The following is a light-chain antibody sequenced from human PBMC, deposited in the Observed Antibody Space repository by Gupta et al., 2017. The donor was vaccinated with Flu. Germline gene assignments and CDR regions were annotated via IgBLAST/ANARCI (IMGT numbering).Light chain of an antibody. CDR3: QKYNSAPTA. V-gene: IGKV1-27*01. J-gene: IGKJ4*01. Sequence: PSSLSASVGDRVTITCRASQDISSYLAWYQQKTGKAPKLLVYAASSSQSGVPSRFSGSGSGTVFTLTISSLQPEDVATYYCQKYNSAPTAFGGGTKVEIK. CDR2: AAS. CDR1: QDISSY.